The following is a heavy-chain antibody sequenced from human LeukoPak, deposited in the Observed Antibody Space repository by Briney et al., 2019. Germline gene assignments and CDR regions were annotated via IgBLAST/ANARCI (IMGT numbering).Heavy chain of an antibody. D-gene: IGHD5-18*01. CDR1: GGSISSYY. Sequence: PSETLSLTCTVSGGSISSYYWSWIRQPPGKGLEWIGYIYYSGSTNYNPSLKSRVTISVDTSKNQFSLKLSSVTAADTAVYYCARLSDTAMAVGVYFDYWGQGTLVTVSS. CDR3: ARLSDTAMAVGVYFDY. CDR2: IYYSGST. J-gene: IGHJ4*02. V-gene: IGHV4-59*01.